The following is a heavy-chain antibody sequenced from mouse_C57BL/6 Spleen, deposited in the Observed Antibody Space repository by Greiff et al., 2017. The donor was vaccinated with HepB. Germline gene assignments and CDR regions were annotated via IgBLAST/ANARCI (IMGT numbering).Heavy chain of an antibody. Sequence: EVQLQQSGPELVKPGASVKISCKASGYTFTDYYMNWVKQSHGKSLEWIGDINPNNGGTSYNQKFKGKATLTVDKSSSTAYMELSSLTTEDSAVYYCATQNVYAMDYWGQGTSVTVSS. J-gene: IGHJ4*01. CDR1: GYTFTDYY. CDR3: ATQNVYAMDY. CDR2: INPNNGGT. V-gene: IGHV1-26*01.